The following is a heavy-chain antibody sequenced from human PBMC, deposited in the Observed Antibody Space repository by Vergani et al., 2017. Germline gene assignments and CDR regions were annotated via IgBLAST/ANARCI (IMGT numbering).Heavy chain of an antibody. CDR2: IWYDGSNK. D-gene: IGHD6-19*01. CDR1: GFTFSSYG. J-gene: IGHJ4*02. V-gene: IGHV3-33*06. Sequence: VQLVESGGGLVQPGGSLRLSCAASGFTFSSYGMHWVRQAPGKGLEWVAVIWYDGSNKYYADSVKGRFTISRDNSKNTLYLQMNSLRAEDTAVYYCAKETGIAVAAGSVYFDYWGQGTLVTVSS. CDR3: AKETGIAVAAGSVYFDY.